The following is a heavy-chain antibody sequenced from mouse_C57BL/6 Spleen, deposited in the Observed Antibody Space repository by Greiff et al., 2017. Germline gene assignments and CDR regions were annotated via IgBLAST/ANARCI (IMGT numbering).Heavy chain of an antibody. CDR2: INPSNGGT. CDR3: ARSEGAYYGSSYYAMDY. V-gene: IGHV1-53*01. CDR1: GYTFTSYW. Sequence: QVQLQQPGTELVKPGASVKLSCKASGYTFTSYWMHWVKQRPGQGLEWIGNINPSNGGTNYNEKFKSKATLTVDKSSSTAYMQLSSLTSEDSAVYYCARSEGAYYGSSYYAMDYWGQGTSVTVSS. J-gene: IGHJ4*01. D-gene: IGHD1-1*01.